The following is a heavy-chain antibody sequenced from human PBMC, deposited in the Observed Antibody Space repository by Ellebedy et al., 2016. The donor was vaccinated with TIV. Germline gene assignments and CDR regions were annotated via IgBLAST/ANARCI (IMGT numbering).Heavy chain of an antibody. D-gene: IGHD1-1*01. J-gene: IGHJ3*02. CDR1: GFPFSDHY. CDR2: LSSSHDYR. V-gene: IGHV3-11*06. Sequence: GESLKISCAASGFPFSDHYMSWIRQAPGKGLEWVSYLSSSHDYRDFADSVKGRFAISRDNAKNSLYRQMDSLRADDTAVYYCARDRAFVGTTTKAFDIWGQGTMVTVSS. CDR3: ARDRAFVGTTTKAFDI.